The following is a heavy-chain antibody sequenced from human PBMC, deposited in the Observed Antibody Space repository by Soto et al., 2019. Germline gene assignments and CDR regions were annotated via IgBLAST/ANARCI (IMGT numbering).Heavy chain of an antibody. Sequence: SVKAYWKASALAFTSSTVQWVRQARGQRLEWIGWIVVGSGNTNYAQKFQERVTITRDMSTSTAYMELSSLRSEDTAVYYCAADRHSSGYYWGQGTLVTVSS. CDR1: ALAFTSST. D-gene: IGHD3-22*01. J-gene: IGHJ4*02. V-gene: IGHV1-58*01. CDR3: AADRHSSGYY. CDR2: IVVGSGNT.